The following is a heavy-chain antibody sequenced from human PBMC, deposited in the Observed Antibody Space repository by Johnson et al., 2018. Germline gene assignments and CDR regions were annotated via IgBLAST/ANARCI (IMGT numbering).Heavy chain of an antibody. CDR1: GYTFTSYY. Sequence: QLVQSGAEVKKPGASVKVSCKASGYTFTSYYMHWVRQAPGQGLEWMGIINPGDGSINYAQRFRGRVTMTRDTSTSTVYMELSSLGSEDTALYYCARSPSPFDAFDIWGQGTRVTVSS. CDR3: ARSPSPFDAFDI. J-gene: IGHJ3*02. CDR2: INPGDGSI. V-gene: IGHV1-46*01.